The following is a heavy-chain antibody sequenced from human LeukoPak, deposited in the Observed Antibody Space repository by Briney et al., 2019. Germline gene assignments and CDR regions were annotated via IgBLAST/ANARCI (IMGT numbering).Heavy chain of an antibody. CDR1: GFTFSSYA. J-gene: IGHJ4*02. CDR3: ARELSGY. V-gene: IGHV3-30*04. Sequence: GGSLRLSCAASGFTFSSYAMHWVRQAPGKGLEWVAVISYDGSNKYYADSVKGRFTISRDNSKNTLYLQMNSLRAEDTAVYYCARELSGYWGQGTPVTVSS. D-gene: IGHD3-10*01. CDR2: ISYDGSNK.